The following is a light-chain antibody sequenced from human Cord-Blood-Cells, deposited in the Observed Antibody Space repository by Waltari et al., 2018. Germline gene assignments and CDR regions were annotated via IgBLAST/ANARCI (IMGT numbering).Light chain of an antibody. V-gene: IGLV2-14*01. CDR1: RSDAGGYNH. Sequence: QSALTQPASASVSPGQSLTISCTGTRSDAGGYNHVPWYQQHPGKAPNLMIYDVSNRPSGVSNRFSGSKSGNTASLTISGLQAEDEADYYCSSYTSSSTVVFGGGTKLTVL. CDR2: DVS. J-gene: IGLJ2*01. CDR3: SSYTSSSTVV.